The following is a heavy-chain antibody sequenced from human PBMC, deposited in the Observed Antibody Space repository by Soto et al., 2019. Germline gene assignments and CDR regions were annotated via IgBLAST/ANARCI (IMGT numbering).Heavy chain of an antibody. D-gene: IGHD4-17*01. CDR1: GGSISSGGYY. CDR2: IYYSGST. V-gene: IGHV4-31*03. J-gene: IGHJ5*02. Sequence: SETLSLTCTVSGGSISSGGYYWSWIRQHPGKGLEWIGYIYYSGSTYYNPSLKSRVTISVDTSKNQFSLKLSSVTAADTAVYYCARQNTVTTVRFDPWGQGTLVTVSS. CDR3: ARQNTVTTVRFDP.